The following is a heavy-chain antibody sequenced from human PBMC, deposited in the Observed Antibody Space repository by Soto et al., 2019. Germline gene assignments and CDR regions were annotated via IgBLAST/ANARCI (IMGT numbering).Heavy chain of an antibody. D-gene: IGHD2-2*01. J-gene: IGHJ4*02. V-gene: IGHV3-11*01. Sequence: SYISSSGSTIYYADSVKGRFTISRDNAKNSLYLQMNSLRAEDTAVYYCARGCSSTSCYLQYWGQGTLVTVSS. CDR3: ARGCSSTSCYLQY. CDR2: ISSSGSTI.